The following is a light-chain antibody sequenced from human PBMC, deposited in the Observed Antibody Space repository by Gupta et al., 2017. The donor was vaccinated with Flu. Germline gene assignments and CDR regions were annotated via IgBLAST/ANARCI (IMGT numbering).Light chain of an antibody. CDR1: QGISSY. J-gene: IGKJ1*01. V-gene: IGKV1-9*01. CDR3: QQPNSSPRT. CDR2: SAS. Sequence: PSFLSASVGDRVTITCRASQGISSYLAWYQQKPGKAPKLLIYSASTLQSGVPSRFSGSGSGTEFTLTISSLQPEDFATYYCQQPNSSPRTFGQGTKVEIK.